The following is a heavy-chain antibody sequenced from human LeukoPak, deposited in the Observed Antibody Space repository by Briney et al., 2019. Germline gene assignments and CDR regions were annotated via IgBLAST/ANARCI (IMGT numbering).Heavy chain of an antibody. V-gene: IGHV1-8*02. CDR3: AVLMHDYSDYNPDY. J-gene: IGHJ4*02. CDR1: GYIFTNYD. Sequence: ASVKVSCKASGYIFTNYDIHWVRQATGQGLEWMAWMNPKSANTGYAQKFQGRVTVTRNTSISTAYMELSSLRSEDTAVYYCAVLMHDYSDYNPDYWGQGTLVTVSS. CDR2: MNPKSANT. D-gene: IGHD4-11*01.